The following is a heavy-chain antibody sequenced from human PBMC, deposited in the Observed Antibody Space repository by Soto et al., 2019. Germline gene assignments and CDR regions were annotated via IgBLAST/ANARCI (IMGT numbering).Heavy chain of an antibody. CDR3: AKDLYQYYYDSSGYYRGYYYYYGMDV. Sequence: QLGGSLRLSCAASGFTFSSYGMHWVRQAPGKGLEWVAVISYDGSNKYYADSVKGRFTISRDNSKNTLYLQMNSLRAEDTAVYYCAKDLYQYYYDSSGYYRGYYYYYGMDVWGQGTTVTVSS. J-gene: IGHJ6*02. V-gene: IGHV3-30*18. D-gene: IGHD3-22*01. CDR1: GFTFSSYG. CDR2: ISYDGSNK.